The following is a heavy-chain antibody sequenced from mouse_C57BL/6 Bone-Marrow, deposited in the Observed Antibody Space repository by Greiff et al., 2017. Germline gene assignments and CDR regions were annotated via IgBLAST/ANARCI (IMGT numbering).Heavy chain of an antibody. CDR1: GFTFSSYT. Sequence: EVKLVESGGGLVKPGGSLKLSCAASGFTFSSYTMSWVRQTPEKRLEWVATISGGGGNTYYPDSVTGRFTISRDNATNTLYLQMSSLRSEDTALYYCARRFYFDYWGQGTTLTVSS. V-gene: IGHV5-9*01. J-gene: IGHJ2*01. CDR2: ISGGGGNT. CDR3: ARRFYFDY.